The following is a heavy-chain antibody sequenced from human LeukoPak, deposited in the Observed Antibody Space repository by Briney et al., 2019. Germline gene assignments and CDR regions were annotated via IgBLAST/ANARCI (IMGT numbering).Heavy chain of an antibody. CDR1: GGSISNYY. CDR2: IYYSGST. Sequence: PSETLSLTCTVSGGSISNYYWTWIRQPPGKGLEWIGYIYYSGSTNYNPSLKSRVTMSVDTSKNQFSLKLNSVTAADTAVYYCARDRLGLPVDYWGRGTLVTVSS. CDR3: ARDRLGLPVDY. V-gene: IGHV4-59*01. J-gene: IGHJ4*02. D-gene: IGHD3-16*01.